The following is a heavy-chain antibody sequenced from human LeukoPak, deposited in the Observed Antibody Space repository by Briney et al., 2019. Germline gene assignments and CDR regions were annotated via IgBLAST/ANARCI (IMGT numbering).Heavy chain of an antibody. V-gene: IGHV3-23*01. CDR1: GFTFSSYA. CDR3: AKGHGVTTETRYYYYYGMDV. CDR2: ISGSGGST. Sequence: GGSLRLSCAASGFTFSSYAMSWVRQAPGKGLEWVSAISGSGGSTYYADSVKGRFTISRDNSKNTLYLQMNSLRAEDTAVYYCAKGHGVTTETRYYYYYGMDVWGQGTTVTVSS. J-gene: IGHJ6*02. D-gene: IGHD4-17*01.